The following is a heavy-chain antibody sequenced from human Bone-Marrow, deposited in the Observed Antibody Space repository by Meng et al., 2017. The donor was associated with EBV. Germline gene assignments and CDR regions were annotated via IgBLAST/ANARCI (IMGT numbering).Heavy chain of an antibody. V-gene: IGHV4-34*01. CDR3: ATQRRDTDWFDP. J-gene: IGHJ5*02. CDR1: GGSFSGYY. CDR2: INHSGST. Sequence: QVQLHQGGAGLLKPSETLSLTCAVYGGSFSGYYWTWIRQPPGKGLEWIGEINHSGSTNYNPSLKSRVTISVDTSKNQFSLKLSSVTAADTAVYYCATQRRDTDWFDPWGQGTLVTVSS. D-gene: IGHD6-25*01.